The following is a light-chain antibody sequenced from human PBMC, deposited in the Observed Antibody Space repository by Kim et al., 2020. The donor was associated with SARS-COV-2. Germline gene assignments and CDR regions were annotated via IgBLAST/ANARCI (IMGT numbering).Light chain of an antibody. CDR3: SAWDSSLSAWV. V-gene: IGLV10-54*01. J-gene: IGLJ3*02. CDR1: SNNVGNEG. Sequence: QTATLTCAGNSNNVGNEGVAWLQQHQGHPPKLLSCRNNNRPSGISERFSASRSGNTASLTITGLQPEDEADYYCSAWDSSLSAWVFGGGTQLTVL. CDR2: RNN.